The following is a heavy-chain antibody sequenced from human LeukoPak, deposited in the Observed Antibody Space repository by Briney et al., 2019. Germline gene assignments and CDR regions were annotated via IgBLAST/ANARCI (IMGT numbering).Heavy chain of an antibody. CDR1: GGSISSYY. V-gene: IGHV4-59*08. D-gene: IGHD2-21*01. J-gene: IGHJ4*02. Sequence: SETLSLTCTVSGGSISSYYWGWIRQPPGKGLEWIGYIFYTGDSNHNPSFKSRVSISLDTSKDQISLKLYSVTAADTAVYYCARHRFASPLDSWGQGTLVTVSS. CDR3: ARHRFASPLDS. CDR2: IFYTGDS.